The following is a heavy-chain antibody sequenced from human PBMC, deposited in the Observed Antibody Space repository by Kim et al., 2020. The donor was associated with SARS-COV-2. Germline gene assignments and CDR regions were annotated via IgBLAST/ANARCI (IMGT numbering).Heavy chain of an antibody. J-gene: IGHJ6*03. Sequence: IGYADSVKGRFTISRDNAKNSLYLQMNSLRAEDTALYYCAKGAYYYYMDVWGKGTTVTVSS. V-gene: IGHV3-9*01. CDR3: AKGAYYYYMDV. CDR2: I.